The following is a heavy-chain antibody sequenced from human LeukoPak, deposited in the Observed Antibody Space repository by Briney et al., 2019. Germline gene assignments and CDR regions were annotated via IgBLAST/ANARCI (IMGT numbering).Heavy chain of an antibody. CDR3: ARGPPDILTGYYV. Sequence: PGRSLRLSCAASGFTFSSYAMHWVRQAPGKGLEWVAVISYDESNKYYADSVKGRFTISRDNSKNTLYLQMNSLRAEDTAVYYCARGPPDILTGYYVWGQGTLVTVSS. V-gene: IGHV3-30-3*01. CDR2: ISYDESNK. CDR1: GFTFSSYA. J-gene: IGHJ4*02. D-gene: IGHD3-9*01.